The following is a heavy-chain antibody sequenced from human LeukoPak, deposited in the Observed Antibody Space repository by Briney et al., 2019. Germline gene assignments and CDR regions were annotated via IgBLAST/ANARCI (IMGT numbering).Heavy chain of an antibody. Sequence: PGGSLRLSCAASGFTFSSYAMSWVRQAPGKGLEWVSAINGSGGSTYYANSVKGRFTISRDNSKNTLYLQMNSLRAEDTAVYYCAKVPINGIAVAPTDYWGQGTLVTVSS. J-gene: IGHJ4*02. CDR3: AKVPINGIAVAPTDY. CDR1: GFTFSSYA. D-gene: IGHD6-19*01. CDR2: INGSGGST. V-gene: IGHV3-23*01.